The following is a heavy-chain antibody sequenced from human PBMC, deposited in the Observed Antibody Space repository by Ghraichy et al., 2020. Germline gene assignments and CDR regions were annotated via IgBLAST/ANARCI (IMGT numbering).Heavy chain of an antibody. CDR2: IYYSGST. CDR3: ARLRYFDWLKDDY. D-gene: IGHD3-9*01. Sequence: SETLSLTCTVSGGSISSYYWSWIRQPPGKGLEWIGYIYYSGSTNYNPSLKSRVTISVDTSKNQFSLKLSSVTAADTAVYYCARLRYFDWLKDDYWGQGTLVTVSS. J-gene: IGHJ4*02. CDR1: GGSISSYY. V-gene: IGHV4-59*01.